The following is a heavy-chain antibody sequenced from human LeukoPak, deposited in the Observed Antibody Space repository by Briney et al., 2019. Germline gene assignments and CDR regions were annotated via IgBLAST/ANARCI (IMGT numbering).Heavy chain of an antibody. Sequence: SETLSLTCTVSGGSISSYYWSWIRQPPGKGLEWIGYIYYSGNTNYSPSLKSRVTISVDTSKNQFSLKLSSVTAADTAVYYCARDLGPGNWFDPWGQGTLVTVSS. CDR3: ARDLGPGNWFDP. J-gene: IGHJ5*02. V-gene: IGHV4-59*01. CDR2: IYYSGNT. D-gene: IGHD1-1*01. CDR1: GGSISSYY.